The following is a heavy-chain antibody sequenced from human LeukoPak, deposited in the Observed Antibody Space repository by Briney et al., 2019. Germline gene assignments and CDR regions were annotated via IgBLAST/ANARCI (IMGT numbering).Heavy chain of an antibody. J-gene: IGHJ4*02. Sequence: GGSLRLSCAASGFTFSSDWMSWVREAPGHGREWGANIKQDGSEKYYVDSVKGRFTISRDNAKNSLYLQMNSLRAEDTAVYYCARDDIVVVTAPDYWGQGTLVTVSS. D-gene: IGHD2-21*02. CDR3: ARDDIVVVTAPDY. CDR2: IKQDGSEK. CDR1: GFTFSSDW. V-gene: IGHV3-7*01.